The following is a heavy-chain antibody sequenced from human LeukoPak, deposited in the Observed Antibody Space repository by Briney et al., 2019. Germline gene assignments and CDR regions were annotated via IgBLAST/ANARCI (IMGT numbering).Heavy chain of an antibody. CDR3: ARDRGFTSFDY. CDR2: INQDGSEK. Sequence: PGGSLRLSCAASGFTFSSSWMSWVRQAPGKGLEWVANINQDGSEKYYVDSVKGRFTISRDTAKNSLHLQMNSLRAEDTAVYYCARDRGFTSFDYWGQGILVTVSS. CDR1: GFTFSSSW. J-gene: IGHJ4*02. D-gene: IGHD5-12*01. V-gene: IGHV3-7*01.